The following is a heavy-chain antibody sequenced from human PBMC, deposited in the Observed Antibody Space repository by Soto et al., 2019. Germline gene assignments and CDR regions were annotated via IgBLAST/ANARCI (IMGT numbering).Heavy chain of an antibody. V-gene: IGHV4-34*01. CDR3: AGTYYSGAVASDS. D-gene: IGHD2-15*01. J-gene: IGHJ1*01. CDR2: INHSGST. Sequence: QVQLQLWGAGLLKPSETLSLTCAVSGGSFSNYFWSWIRQPPGKGLEWIGEINHSGSTNYSPSLKSRVSISVDPTKHQFSLKLTSVTAADTAVDDCAGTYYSGAVASDSGGQGTLVTVSS. CDR1: GGSFSNYF.